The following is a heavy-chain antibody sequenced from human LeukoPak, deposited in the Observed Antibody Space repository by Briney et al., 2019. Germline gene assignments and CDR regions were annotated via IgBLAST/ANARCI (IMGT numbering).Heavy chain of an antibody. D-gene: IGHD3-16*02. Sequence: GGSLRPSCAASGFTFSSYAMSWVRQAPVKGLEWVSAISGSGGSTYYADSVKGRFTISRDNSKNTLYLQMNSLRAEDTAVYYCAKDPYDYVCGSYRPFDYWGQGTLVTVSS. CDR3: AKDPYDYVCGSYRPFDY. V-gene: IGHV3-23*01. CDR1: GFTFSSYA. J-gene: IGHJ4*02. CDR2: ISGSGGST.